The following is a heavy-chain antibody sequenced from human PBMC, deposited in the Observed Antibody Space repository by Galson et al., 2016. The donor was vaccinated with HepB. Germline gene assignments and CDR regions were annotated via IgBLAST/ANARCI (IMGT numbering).Heavy chain of an antibody. CDR1: GFTFSDST. V-gene: IGHV3-73*01. Sequence: SLRLSCAASGFTFSDSTVHWVRQASGKGLEWVGRITNKANSYAAAYAASVKGRFTISRDDSKNTAYLQMNSLKTEDTAVYFCTRHLLYGGTSFDYWGQGTLVTVSS. CDR3: TRHLLYGGTSFDY. D-gene: IGHD4-23*01. J-gene: IGHJ4*02. CDR2: ITNKANSYAA.